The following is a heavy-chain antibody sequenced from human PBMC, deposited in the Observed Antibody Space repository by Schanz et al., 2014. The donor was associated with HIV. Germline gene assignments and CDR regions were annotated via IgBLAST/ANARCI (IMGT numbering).Heavy chain of an antibody. J-gene: IGHJ4*02. CDR2: VATDGSDP. CDR3: ATAAVTDYSDN. V-gene: IGHV3-23*03. D-gene: IGHD4-17*01. CDR1: GFTFSTYA. Sequence: EVKLSESGGGLVQPGGSLRLSCVASGFTFSTYAMSWVRQAAGKGLEWVSIVATDGSDPHYADSVSGRFTISRDNSKNSLFLQMNSLRAEDTAVYYCATAAVTDYSDNWGQGTLVTVSS.